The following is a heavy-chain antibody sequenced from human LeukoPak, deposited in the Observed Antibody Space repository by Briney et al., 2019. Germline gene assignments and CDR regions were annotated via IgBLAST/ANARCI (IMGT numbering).Heavy chain of an antibody. V-gene: IGHV3-64D*09. J-gene: IGHJ4*02. CDR2: ISSNGGST. CDR1: GFTFSIYA. Sequence: GGSLRLSCSVSGFTFSIYAMRWVRQAPGKGLEYVSAISSNGGSTYYADSVKGRFTISRDNSKNTLYLQMSSLRAEDTAVYYCVKGGRNNWNPPGIDYWGQGTLVTVSS. CDR3: VKGGRNNWNPPGIDY. D-gene: IGHD1-20*01.